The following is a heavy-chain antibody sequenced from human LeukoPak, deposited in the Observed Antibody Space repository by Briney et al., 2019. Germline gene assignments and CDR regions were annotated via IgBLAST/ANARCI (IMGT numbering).Heavy chain of an antibody. J-gene: IGHJ3*02. CDR2: IIPILGIA. CDR1: GGTFSSYA. V-gene: IGHV1-69*04. Sequence: ASVKVSCKASGGTFSSYAISWVRQAPGQGLEWMGRIIPILGIANYAQKFQGRVTITADKSTSTAYMELSSLRSEDTAVYYCARWGELTPLHDAFDIWGQGTMVTVSS. CDR3: ARWGELTPLHDAFDI. D-gene: IGHD1-26*01.